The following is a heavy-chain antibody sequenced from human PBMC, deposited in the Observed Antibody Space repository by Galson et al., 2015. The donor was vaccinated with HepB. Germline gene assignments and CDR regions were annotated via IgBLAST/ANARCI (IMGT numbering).Heavy chain of an antibody. CDR2: ISGSGGST. CDR1: GFTFSSYA. CDR3: AKGRYYDSSGSDY. D-gene: IGHD3-22*01. V-gene: IGHV3-23*01. J-gene: IGHJ4*02. Sequence: SLRLSCAASGFTFSSYAMSWVRQAPGKGLEWVSAISGSGGSTYYADSVKGRFTISRDNSKNTLYLQMNSLRAEDTAVYYCAKGRYYDSSGSDYWGQGTLVTVSS.